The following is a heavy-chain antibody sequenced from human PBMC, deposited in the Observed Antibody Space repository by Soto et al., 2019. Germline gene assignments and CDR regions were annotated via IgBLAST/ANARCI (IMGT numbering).Heavy chain of an antibody. Sequence: QVQVVQSGAEVKKPGSSVKVSCKTSGGSFMSQAISWVRQAPGQGPEWMGGIIPFSGTVTYTQRFQGRLTLTADEPTKTAYMELSSLRSEETAVYYCARGSYDSYAGFFGMAVWGQGTKVTVS. D-gene: IGHD3-10*01. CDR3: ARGSYDSYAGFFGMAV. CDR2: IIPFSGTV. CDR1: GGSFMSQA. J-gene: IGHJ6*02. V-gene: IGHV1-69*01.